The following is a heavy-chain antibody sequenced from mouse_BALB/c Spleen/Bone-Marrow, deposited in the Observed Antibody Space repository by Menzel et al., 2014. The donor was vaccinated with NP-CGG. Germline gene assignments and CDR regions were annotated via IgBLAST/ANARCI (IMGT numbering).Heavy chain of an antibody. CDR1: GFTFSSFG. Sequence: EVMLVESGGGLVQPGGSRKLSCAASGFTFSSFGMHWVRQAPEKGLEWVAYISSGSSTIFYADTVKGRFTVSRDNPKNTLFLQMTSIRSEDTAMYYCTRGGNWDDFDYWGQGTTLTVSS. J-gene: IGHJ2*01. V-gene: IGHV5-17*02. D-gene: IGHD4-1*01. CDR2: ISSGSSTI. CDR3: TRGGNWDDFDY.